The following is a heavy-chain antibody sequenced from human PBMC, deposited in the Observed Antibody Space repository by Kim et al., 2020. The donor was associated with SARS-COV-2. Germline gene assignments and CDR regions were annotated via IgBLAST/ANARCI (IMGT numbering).Heavy chain of an antibody. V-gene: IGHV3-13*01. CDR3: ARAGNRNKDWFDP. Sequence: YPGSVKGRFTISRENAKNSLYLQMNSLRAGDTAVYYCARAGNRNKDWFDPWGQGTLVTVSS. J-gene: IGHJ5*02. D-gene: IGHD1-1*01.